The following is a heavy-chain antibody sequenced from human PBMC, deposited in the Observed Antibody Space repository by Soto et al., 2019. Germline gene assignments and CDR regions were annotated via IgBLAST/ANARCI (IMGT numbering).Heavy chain of an antibody. J-gene: IGHJ6*02. D-gene: IGHD3-16*01. CDR3: ARDQGGYYYYGMDV. CDR1: GGTFSSYA. CDR2: IIPIFGTA. Sequence: QVQLVQSGAELKKPGSSVKVSCKASGGTFSSYAISWVRQAPGQGLEWMGGIIPIFGTANYAQKCQGRVTTTADESTSTAYMELSSLRSENTAVYYCARDQGGYYYYGMDVCGHGTTVAVSS. V-gene: IGHV1-69*01.